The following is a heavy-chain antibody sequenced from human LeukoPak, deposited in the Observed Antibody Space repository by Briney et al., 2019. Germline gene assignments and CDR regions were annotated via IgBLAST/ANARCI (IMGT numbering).Heavy chain of an antibody. CDR2: IRYDGSNK. CDR1: GFTFSSYG. CDR3: ARTDEWFGELFHYFDY. Sequence: GGSLRLSCAASGFTFSSYGMHWVRQAPGKGLEWVAFIRYDGSNKYYADSVKGRFTISRDNSKNTLYLQMNSLRAEDTAVYYCARTDEWFGELFHYFDYWGQGTLVTVSS. D-gene: IGHD3-10*01. J-gene: IGHJ4*02. V-gene: IGHV3-30*02.